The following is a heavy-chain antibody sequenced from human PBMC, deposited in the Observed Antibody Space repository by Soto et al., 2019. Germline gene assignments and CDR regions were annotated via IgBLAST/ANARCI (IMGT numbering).Heavy chain of an antibody. D-gene: IGHD2-15*01. Sequence: ASVKVSCKASGYTFTSYAMHWVRQAPGQRLEWMGWINAGNGNTKYSQKFQGRVTITRDTSASTAYMELSRLRSDDTAVYYCARELRYCSGGSCSQGDIAFDIWGQGTMVTVS. CDR3: ARELRYCSGGSCSQGDIAFDI. CDR2: INAGNGNT. CDR1: GYTFTSYA. J-gene: IGHJ3*02. V-gene: IGHV1-3*01.